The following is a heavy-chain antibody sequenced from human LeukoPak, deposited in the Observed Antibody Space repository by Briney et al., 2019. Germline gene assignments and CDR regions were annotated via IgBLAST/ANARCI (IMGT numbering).Heavy chain of an antibody. D-gene: IGHD3-10*01. Sequence: SETLSLTCTVSGGSISSYYWSWIRQPPGKGLEWIGYIYYSGSTNYNPSLKSRVTISVDTSKNQFSLKLSSVTAADTAVYYCASVSAGHFRDVVYWGQGTLVTVSS. V-gene: IGHV4-59*01. CDR3: ASVSAGHFRDVVY. CDR2: IYYSGST. CDR1: GGSISSYY. J-gene: IGHJ4*02.